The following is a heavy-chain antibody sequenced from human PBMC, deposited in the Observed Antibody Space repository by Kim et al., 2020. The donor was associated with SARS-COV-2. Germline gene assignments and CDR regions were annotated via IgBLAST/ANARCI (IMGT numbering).Heavy chain of an antibody. Sequence: YAQKFQGRVTITADESTSTAYMELSSLRSEDTAVYYCARGGSGWYYYMDVWGKGTTVTVS. CDR3: ARGGSGWYYYMDV. J-gene: IGHJ6*03. V-gene: IGHV1-69*01. D-gene: IGHD6-19*01.